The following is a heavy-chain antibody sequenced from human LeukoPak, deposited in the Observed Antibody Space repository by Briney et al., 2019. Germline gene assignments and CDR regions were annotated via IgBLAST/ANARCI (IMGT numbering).Heavy chain of an antibody. CDR3: ARDLVTVTKGFDI. Sequence: SETLSLTCAVSDDSFSSHYWTWIRQPPGKGLEWIGYIFYIGTTNINPSLKSRVTLSIDTSKNQFSLKLSSVTAADTAVYYCARDLVTVTKGFDIWGQGTMVSVSS. J-gene: IGHJ3*02. CDR2: IFYIGTT. CDR1: DDSFSSHY. D-gene: IGHD4-17*01. V-gene: IGHV4-59*11.